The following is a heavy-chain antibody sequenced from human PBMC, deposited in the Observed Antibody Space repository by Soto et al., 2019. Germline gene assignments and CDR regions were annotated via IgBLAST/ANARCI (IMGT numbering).Heavy chain of an antibody. J-gene: IGHJ4*02. CDR2: FDPEDGET. CDR3: ATDPQGPLYSSSWLSFDY. CDR1: GYTLTELS. V-gene: IGHV1-24*01. D-gene: IGHD6-13*01. Sequence: VASVKVSCKVSGYTLTELSMHWVRQAPGKGLEWMGGFDPEDGETIYAQKFQGRVTMTEDTSTDTAYMELSSLRSEDTAVYYCATDPQGPLYSSSWLSFDYWGQGTPVTVSS.